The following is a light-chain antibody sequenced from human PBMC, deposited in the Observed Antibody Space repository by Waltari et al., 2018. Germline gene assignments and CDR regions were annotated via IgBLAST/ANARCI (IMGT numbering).Light chain of an antibody. J-gene: IGLJ2*01. Sequence: QSVLTQPPSVSAAPGQDVTISCSGSSSNIGNNFVSWYQQFPGTAPRLLIYDDKRPSGIPDRFSCSTSDTSATLGITGVQTGDEADYYCGTWDSSLRAAVFGGGTKVTVL. V-gene: IGLV1-51*01. CDR3: GTWDSSLRAAV. CDR2: DD. CDR1: SSNIGNNF.